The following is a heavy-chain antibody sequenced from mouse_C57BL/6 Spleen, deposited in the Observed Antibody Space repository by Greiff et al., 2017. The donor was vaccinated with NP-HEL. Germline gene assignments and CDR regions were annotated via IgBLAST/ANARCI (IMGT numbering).Heavy chain of an antibody. D-gene: IGHD1-1*01. Sequence: QVQLQQPGAELVRPGSSVKLSCKASGYTFTSYWMHWVKQRPIQGLEWIGNIDPSDSETHYNPKFKDKATLTVDKSSSTAYMQLSSLTSEDSAVYYCARSEDYYGSSTRYFDVWGTGTTVTVSS. CDR2: IDPSDSET. V-gene: IGHV1-52*01. CDR3: ARSEDYYGSSTRYFDV. J-gene: IGHJ1*03. CDR1: GYTFTSYW.